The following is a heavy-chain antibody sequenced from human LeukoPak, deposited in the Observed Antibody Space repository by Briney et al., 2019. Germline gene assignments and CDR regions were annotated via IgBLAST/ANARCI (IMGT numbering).Heavy chain of an antibody. Sequence: GGSQRLPCAASGYTLSKYAMSCVPDAPGKGRECGSAISDSGYSTYNADSVKGRLTISNDNSKNTLYLQMNSQRAEDTAVYDCARDLPYAYYMDVWGKGTTVTVSS. J-gene: IGHJ6*03. V-gene: IGHV3-23*01. CDR2: ISDSGYST. CDR1: GYTLSKYA. D-gene: IGHD4-17*01. CDR3: ARDLPYAYYMDV.